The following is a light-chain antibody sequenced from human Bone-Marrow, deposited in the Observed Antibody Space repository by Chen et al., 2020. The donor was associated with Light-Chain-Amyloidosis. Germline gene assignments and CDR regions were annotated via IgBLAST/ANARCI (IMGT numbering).Light chain of an antibody. CDR1: QSVSSSY. J-gene: IGKJ2*01. CDR2: EAS. V-gene: IGKV3-20*01. Sequence: IVLTQSPGTLSLSPGERATLSCRASQSVSSSYLAWYQQIPGQTPRLIISEASTRATGIPDRFSGSGSGTDFTLTNSRLEPKDVAVYYCQQYGSSPYTFGQGTKLEIK. CDR3: QQYGSSPYT.